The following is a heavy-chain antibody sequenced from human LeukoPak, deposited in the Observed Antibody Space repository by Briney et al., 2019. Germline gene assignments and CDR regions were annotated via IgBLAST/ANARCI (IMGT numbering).Heavy chain of an antibody. J-gene: IGHJ4*02. CDR3: TTEGPYYDFWSGYLGY. V-gene: IGHV3-15*01. Sequence: GESLRLSCAASGFTFTNAWMSWVRQTPGKGLEWVGRIKSKTDGGTTDYAAPVKGRFTISRDDSKKTLYLQMNSLKTEDTAVYYCTTEGPYYDFWSGYLGYWGQGTLVTVSS. D-gene: IGHD3-3*01. CDR1: GFTFTNAW. CDR2: IKSKTDGGTT.